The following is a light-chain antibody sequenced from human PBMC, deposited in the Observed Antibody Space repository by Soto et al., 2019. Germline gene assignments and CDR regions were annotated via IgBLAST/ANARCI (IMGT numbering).Light chain of an antibody. CDR2: QGS. V-gene: IGLV2-23*01. J-gene: IGLJ2*01. CDR1: SSDVGSYNL. CDR3: WSFKV. Sequence: QSALTQPASVSGSPGQSITISCTGTSSDVGSYNLVSWYQQHPGKAPKLMIYQGSKRPSGVSNRFSGYKSGNTASLTISGLQAEDEADYYCWSFKVFGGGTKLTVL.